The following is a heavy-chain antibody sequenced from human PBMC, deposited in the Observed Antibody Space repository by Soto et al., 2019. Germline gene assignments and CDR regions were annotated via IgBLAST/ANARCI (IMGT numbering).Heavy chain of an antibody. V-gene: IGHV4-59*01. CDR2: IFHSGNA. J-gene: IGHJ4*01. Sequence: SETLSLTCPVSGGSIRNVYWSWIRQAPGKGLEWIGFIFHSGNAKYNPSLKSRVTISVDTSKNQFSLSLDSVTAADTAVYFCARAHAPTLPFDSWGQGTLVTLSS. D-gene: IGHD2-15*01. CDR1: GGSIRNVY. CDR3: ARAHAPTLPFDS.